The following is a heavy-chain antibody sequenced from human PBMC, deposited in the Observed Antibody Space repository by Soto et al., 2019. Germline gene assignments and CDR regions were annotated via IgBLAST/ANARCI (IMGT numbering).Heavy chain of an antibody. CDR2: IYYSGST. D-gene: IGHD3-22*01. CDR1: GGSISSGDYY. J-gene: IGHJ4*02. V-gene: IGHV4-30-4*01. CDR3: ARSLIHTIVVVPYYFDY. Sequence: SETLSLTCTVSGGSISSGDYYWSWIRQPPGKGLEWIGYIYYSGSTYYNPSLKSRVTISVDTSKNQFSLKLSSVTAADTAVYYCARSLIHTIVVVPYYFDYWGQGTLVTVSS.